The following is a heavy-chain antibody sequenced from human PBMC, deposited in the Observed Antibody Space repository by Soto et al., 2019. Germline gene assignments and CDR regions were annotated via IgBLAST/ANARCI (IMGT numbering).Heavy chain of an antibody. Sequence: ASVKVSCKAPGGTFLNYSFSWLRQAPGQGLEWLGGIVPMSGGPNFAQKFYDRLTITADRSTGTVTMQLSSLTSDDTAVYYCARVGIRLIQAELGGGYHFQCLDVWGQGTSVTV. D-gene: IGHD1-26*01. CDR2: IVPMSGGP. CDR3: ARVGIRLIQAELGGGYHFQCLDV. V-gene: IGHV1-69*06. CDR1: GGTFLNYS. J-gene: IGHJ6*02.